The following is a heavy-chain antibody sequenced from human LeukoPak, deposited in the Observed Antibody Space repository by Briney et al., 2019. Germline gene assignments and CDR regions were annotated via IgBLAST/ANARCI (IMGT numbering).Heavy chain of an antibody. CDR2: IYYIRNP. D-gene: IGHD1-26*01. J-gene: IGHJ4*02. Sequence: PSETLSLTCTVSGGSVDSAGYSWSWIPQPPGGGLEWNGNIYYIRNPNYNPSLKSRATMSLAPSKNQFSLKLNSVTAADTAVYYCARTQSQSGSYRYYFGYWGQGTLVTVSS. V-gene: IGHV4-61*08. CDR1: GGSVDSAGYS. CDR3: ARTQSQSGSYRYYFGY.